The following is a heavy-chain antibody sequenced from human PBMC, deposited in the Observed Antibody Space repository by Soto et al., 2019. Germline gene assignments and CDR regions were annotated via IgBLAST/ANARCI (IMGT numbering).Heavy chain of an antibody. CDR1: GGSFSGYY. D-gene: IGHD3-22*01. Sequence: QVQLQQWGAGLLKPSETLSLTCAVYGGSFSGYYWSWIRQPPGKGLEWIGEINHSGSTNYNPSLKRRVNISVDTSKNQFSLKLSSVTAANTPVYYCAGVRSYTMIVVVRATRYFDLWGRGTLVTVSS. CDR2: INHSGST. J-gene: IGHJ2*01. V-gene: IGHV4-34*01. CDR3: AGVRSYTMIVVVRATRYFDL.